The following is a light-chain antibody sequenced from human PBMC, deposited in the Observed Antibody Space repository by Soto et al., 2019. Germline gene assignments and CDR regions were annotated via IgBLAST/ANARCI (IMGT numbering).Light chain of an antibody. J-gene: IGKJ1*01. Sequence: EIVMTQSPATLSVSPGERATLSCRASQSVSGNLAWFQQKPGQAPRLLIYGASTRASGIPARFSGIGSGTEVTLTISSLQSEDFAVYYCQQYNIWPRAFGQGTKVESK. CDR1: QSVSGN. CDR2: GAS. CDR3: QQYNIWPRA. V-gene: IGKV3-15*01.